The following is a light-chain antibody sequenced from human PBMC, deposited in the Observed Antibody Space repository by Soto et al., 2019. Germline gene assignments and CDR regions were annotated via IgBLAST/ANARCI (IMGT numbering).Light chain of an antibody. CDR2: AAS. Sequence: DIQLTESPSFLSASVGDRVTITCRASQGINSYLAWYQQKPGKVPKLLIYAASTLQSGVPSRFSGSASGTEFTLTISSLQPEDFATYYCQQINSYPITFGQGTRLEI. V-gene: IGKV1-9*01. J-gene: IGKJ5*01. CDR3: QQINSYPIT. CDR1: QGINSY.